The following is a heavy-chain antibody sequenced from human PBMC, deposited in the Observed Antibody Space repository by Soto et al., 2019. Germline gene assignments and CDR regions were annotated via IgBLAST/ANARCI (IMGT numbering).Heavy chain of an antibody. CDR3: ARFSDCSSTSCPYYYYGMDV. V-gene: IGHV4-4*02. J-gene: IGHJ6*02. D-gene: IGHD2-2*01. CDR1: GGSISSSNW. CDR2: IYHSGST. Sequence: SETLSLTCAASGGSISSSNWWSWVRQPPGKGLEWIGEIYHSGSTNYNPSLKSRVTISVDKSKNQFSLKLSSVTAADTAVYYCARFSDCSSTSCPYYYYGMDVWGQGTTVTVSS.